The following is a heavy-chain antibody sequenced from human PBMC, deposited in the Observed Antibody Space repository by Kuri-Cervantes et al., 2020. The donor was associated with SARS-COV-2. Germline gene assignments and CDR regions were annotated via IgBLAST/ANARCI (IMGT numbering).Heavy chain of an antibody. V-gene: IGHV4-39*07. Sequence: SETLSLTCTVSGGSISSGGYYWGWIRQPPGKGLEWIGSIYYSGSTYYNPSLKSRVTISVDTSKNQFSLKLSSVTAADTAVYYCARDVVTGNRVGPTSDAFDIWGQGTVVTVSS. CDR1: GGSISSGGYY. J-gene: IGHJ3*02. D-gene: IGHD1-20*01. CDR3: ARDVVTGNRVGPTSDAFDI. CDR2: IYYSGST.